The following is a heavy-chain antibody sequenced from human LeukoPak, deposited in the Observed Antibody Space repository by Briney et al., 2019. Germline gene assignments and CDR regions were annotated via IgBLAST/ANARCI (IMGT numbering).Heavy chain of an antibody. D-gene: IGHD4-17*01. J-gene: IGHJ6*02. CDR3: AKDLVDMTPGDHYYGMDV. V-gene: IGHV3-43*02. Sequence: GGSLRLSCVASGLTFEDYAMHWVRQAPGKGLEWVSLISGDGTDTSYVDSVKGRFTISRDNSKNSLYLHMNSLRTEDTALYYCAKDLVDMTPGDHYYGMDVWGQGTTVTASS. CDR1: GLTFEDYA. CDR2: ISGDGTDT.